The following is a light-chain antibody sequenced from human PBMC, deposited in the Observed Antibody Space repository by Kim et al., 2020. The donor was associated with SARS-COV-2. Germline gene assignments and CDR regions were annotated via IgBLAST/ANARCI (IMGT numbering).Light chain of an antibody. V-gene: IGLV1-47*01. J-gene: IGLJ2*01. Sequence: GQRVTISCSGSDSNIGNNHISWYQQLPGTAPKVLIYKKNQRPSGVPDRFSGSKSGTSGSLAISGLRSEDEADYYCASWDDSLSGVVFGGGTQLTVL. CDR2: KKN. CDR3: ASWDDSLSGVV. CDR1: DSNIGNNH.